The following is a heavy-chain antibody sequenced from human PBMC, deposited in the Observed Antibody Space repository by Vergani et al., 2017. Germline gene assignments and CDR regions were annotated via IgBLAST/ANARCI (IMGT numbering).Heavy chain of an antibody. CDR3: ASIARAPTRRNPPPDY. D-gene: IGHD3-16*02. J-gene: IGHJ4*02. CDR1: GGSIRSTFYY. CDR2: IYYSGST. V-gene: IGHV4-39*01. Sequence: QLQLQESDPGLVKPSETLSLTCPVSGGSIRSTFYYWGWIRQPPGKGLEWIGTIYYSGSTYYNPSLKSRVIISVDTSKNQFSLPLTSVTAADSSLYFCASIARAPTRRNPPPDYWGQGILVTVSS.